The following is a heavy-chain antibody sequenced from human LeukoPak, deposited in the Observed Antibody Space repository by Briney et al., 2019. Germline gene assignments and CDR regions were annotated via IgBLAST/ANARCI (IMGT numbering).Heavy chain of an antibody. CDR2: IRVYNGDT. CDR3: ARTRANYGDHNEY. V-gene: IGHV1-18*01. J-gene: IGHJ4*02. Sequence: ASVKVSCKASGYTFASYGITWVRHAPGQGLEWNGWIRVYNGDTNYAQKLQGRVTMTTDTSTSTAYMEVRSLRSDDTAVYYCARTRANYGDHNEYWGQGSLVTVSS. D-gene: IGHD4-17*01. CDR1: GYTFASYG.